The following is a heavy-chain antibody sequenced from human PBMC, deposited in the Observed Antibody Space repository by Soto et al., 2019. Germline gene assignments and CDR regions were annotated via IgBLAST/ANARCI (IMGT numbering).Heavy chain of an antibody. CDR1: GFTFSSYA. Sequence: GGSLRLSCAASGFTFSSYAMSWVRQAPGKGLEWVSAISGSGGSTYYADSVKGRFTISRDNSKNTLYLQMNSLRAEDTAVYYCAKGGGYDFWSGYNWFDPWGQGTLVTVSS. CDR2: ISGSGGST. D-gene: IGHD3-3*01. V-gene: IGHV3-23*01. J-gene: IGHJ5*02. CDR3: AKGGGYDFWSGYNWFDP.